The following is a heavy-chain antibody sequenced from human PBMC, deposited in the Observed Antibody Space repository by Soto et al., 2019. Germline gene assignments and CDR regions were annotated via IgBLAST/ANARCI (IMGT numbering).Heavy chain of an antibody. J-gene: IGHJ5*02. CDR2: ISYTGST. V-gene: IGHV4-59*02. Sequence: SETLSLTCSVSGSSVRSYAWSWIRQPPGKGLEWIGYISYTGSTKYSPSLKSRVTISEDASANQFSLRLSSVTAAGTAVYYCAICIVVVPDAMQVAWSDHWGQGALLTVS. D-gene: IGHD2-2*01. CDR3: AICIVVVPDAMQVAWSDH. CDR1: GSSVRSYA.